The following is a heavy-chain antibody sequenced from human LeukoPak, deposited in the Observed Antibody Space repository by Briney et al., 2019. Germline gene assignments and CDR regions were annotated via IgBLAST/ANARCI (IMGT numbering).Heavy chain of an antibody. V-gene: IGHV4-4*02. CDR2: IYHSGST. Sequence: PSETLSLTCAVSGGSISSSNWWSWVRQPPGKGLEWIGEIYHSGSTNYNPSLKSRVTISVDKSKNQFSLKLSSVTAADTAVSYCARDTARIAAAGDFQHWGQGTLVTVSS. D-gene: IGHD6-13*01. J-gene: IGHJ1*01. CDR3: ARDTARIAAAGDFQH. CDR1: GGSISSSNW.